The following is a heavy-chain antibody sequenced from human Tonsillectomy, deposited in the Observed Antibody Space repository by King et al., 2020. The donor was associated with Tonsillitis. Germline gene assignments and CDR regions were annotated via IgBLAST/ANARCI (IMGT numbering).Heavy chain of an antibody. V-gene: IGHV3-74*01. J-gene: IGHJ4*02. D-gene: IGHD3-22*01. Sequence: VQLVESGGGLVQPGGSLRLSCAASGFTFSRYWMHWVRQAPGKGLVWVSRINSDGSSTSYADSVKGRFTISRDNAKNTLYLQMNSLRAEDTAVYYCARVAEYYYDSSGYKNWGQGTLVTVSS. CDR2: INSDGSST. CDR1: GFTFSRYW. CDR3: ARVAEYYYDSSGYKN.